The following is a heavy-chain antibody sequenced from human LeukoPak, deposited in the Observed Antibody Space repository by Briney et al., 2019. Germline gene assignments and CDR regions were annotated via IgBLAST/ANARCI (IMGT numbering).Heavy chain of an antibody. V-gene: IGHV7-4-1*02. Sequence: GASVKVSCKASGYTFSSYAMNWVRQAPGQGLDWMGWINTNTGNPTYAQGFTGRFVFSLDTSVSTAYLQISSLKAEDTAVYYCARYYCSGDSCYNVFDYWGQGTLVTVSS. CDR2: INTNTGNP. D-gene: IGHD2-15*01. CDR3: ARYYCSGDSCYNVFDY. J-gene: IGHJ4*02. CDR1: GYTFSSYA.